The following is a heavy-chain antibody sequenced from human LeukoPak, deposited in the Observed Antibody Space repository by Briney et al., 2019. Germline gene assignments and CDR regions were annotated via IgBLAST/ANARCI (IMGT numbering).Heavy chain of an antibody. CDR1: GFTFSS. J-gene: IGHJ4*02. CDR2: IRYDGSNK. CDR3: AKTAVRYSSSWYEDY. Sequence: PGGSLRPSCAASGFTFSSMHWVRQAPGRGLEWVAFIRYDGSNKYYADSVKGRFTISRDNSKNTLYLQMNSLRAEDTAVYYCAKTAVRYSSSWYEDYWGQGTLVTVSS. V-gene: IGHV3-30*02. D-gene: IGHD6-13*01.